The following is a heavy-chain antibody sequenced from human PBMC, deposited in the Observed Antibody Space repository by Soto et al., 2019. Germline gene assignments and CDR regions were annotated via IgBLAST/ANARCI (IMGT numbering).Heavy chain of an antibody. D-gene: IGHD3-22*01. CDR3: AFRPSGSGNVFPH. CDR1: GGSFSGYY. CDR2: INHSGST. Sequence: ASETLSLTCAVYGGSFSGYYWSWIRQPPGKGLEWIGEINHSGSTNYNPSLKSRVTISVDTSKNQFSLKLSSVTAADTAVYYCAFRPSGSGNVFPHWGQGTLVPVSS. J-gene: IGHJ1*01. V-gene: IGHV4-34*01.